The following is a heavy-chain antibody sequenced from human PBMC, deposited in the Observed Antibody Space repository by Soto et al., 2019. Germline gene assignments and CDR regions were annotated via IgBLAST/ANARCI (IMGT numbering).Heavy chain of an antibody. D-gene: IGHD2-15*01. J-gene: IGHJ6*02. CDR1: GFTFSSYA. CDR3: AKDQRDIVVVADYYYYGMDV. CDR2: ISGSGGST. Sequence: GGSLRLSCAASGFTFSSYAMSWVRQAPGKGLEWVSAISGSGGSTYYADSVKGRFTISRDNSKNTLYLQMNSLRAEDTAVYYCAKDQRDIVVVADYYYYGMDVWGQGTTVTVSS. V-gene: IGHV3-23*01.